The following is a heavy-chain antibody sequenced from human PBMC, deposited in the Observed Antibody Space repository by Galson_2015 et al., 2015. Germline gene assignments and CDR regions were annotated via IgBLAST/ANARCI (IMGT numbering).Heavy chain of an antibody. Sequence: ETLSLTCAVSGYSISSGYYWGWIRQPPGKGLEWIGSIYHSGSTYYNPSLKSRVTISVDTSKNQFSLKLSSVTAADTAVYYCAREALERQYAFDIWGQGTMVTVSS. CDR2: IYHSGST. D-gene: IGHD1-1*01. J-gene: IGHJ3*02. CDR1: GYSISSGYY. CDR3: AREALERQYAFDI. V-gene: IGHV4-38-2*02.